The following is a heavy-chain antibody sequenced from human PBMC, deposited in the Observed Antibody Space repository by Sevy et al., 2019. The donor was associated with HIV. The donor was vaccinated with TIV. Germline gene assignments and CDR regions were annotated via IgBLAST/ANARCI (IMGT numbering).Heavy chain of an antibody. J-gene: IGHJ4*02. V-gene: IGHV3-23*01. CDR3: ARDRRNYGGQYFDY. CDR1: GFTFISYA. Sequence: GGSLRLSCAASGFTFISYALSWVRQAPGKGLEWVSTISAGGGSTYYADSVKGRFTISRDNAKNSLYLQLHSLSAEDTAIYYCARDRRNYGGQYFDYWGQGTPVTVSS. CDR2: ISAGGGST. D-gene: IGHD4-17*01.